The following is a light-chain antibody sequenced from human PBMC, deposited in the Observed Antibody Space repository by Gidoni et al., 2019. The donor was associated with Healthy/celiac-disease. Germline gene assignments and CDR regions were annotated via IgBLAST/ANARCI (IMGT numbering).Light chain of an antibody. CDR1: QSISSY. V-gene: IGKV1-39*01. CDR2: AAS. J-gene: IGKJ3*01. CDR3: QQSYSTSIT. Sequence: DIQMTQSPSSLSASVGDRVTITCRASQSISSYVNWYQQKPGKAPKLLIYAASSLQSGVPSRFSGSGSGTDFTLTISSLQPEDFATYYCQQSYSTSITFGPGTKVDIK.